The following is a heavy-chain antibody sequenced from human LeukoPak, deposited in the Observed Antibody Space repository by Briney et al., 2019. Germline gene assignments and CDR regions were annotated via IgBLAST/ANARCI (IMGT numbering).Heavy chain of an antibody. D-gene: IGHD6-25*01. CDR2: INGDGRNI. CDR1: GFTFSSYW. Sequence: PGGSLRLSCVASGFTFSSYWMHWVRQDPRKGLLWVSRINGDGRNINYADSVRGRFTISRDNTKSTLYLQMNTLRVEDTAVYYCAKSRGYPDYWGQGTLVTVSS. J-gene: IGHJ4*02. CDR3: AKSRGYPDY. V-gene: IGHV3-74*01.